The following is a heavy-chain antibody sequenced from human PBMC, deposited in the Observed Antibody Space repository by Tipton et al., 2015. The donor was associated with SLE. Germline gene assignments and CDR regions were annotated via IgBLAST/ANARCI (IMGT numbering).Heavy chain of an antibody. Sequence: TLSLTCTVSGGSISSGSYYWSWIRQPAGKGLEWIGRIYTSGSTNYNPSLKSRVTISVDTSKNQFSLKLSSVTAADTAVYYCARGPRGWKFDSWGRGTLVTVSS. V-gene: IGHV4-61*02. D-gene: IGHD6-19*01. J-gene: IGHJ4*02. CDR3: ARGPRGWKFDS. CDR2: IYTSGST. CDR1: GGSISSGSYY.